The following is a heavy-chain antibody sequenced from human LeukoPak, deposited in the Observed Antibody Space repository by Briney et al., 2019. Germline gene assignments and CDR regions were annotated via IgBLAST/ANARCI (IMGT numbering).Heavy chain of an antibody. CDR3: ARDSYGWGSYYRLYYFDY. J-gene: IGHJ4*02. D-gene: IGHD3-10*01. Sequence: SETLSLTCTVSGGSISSYYWSWIRQPAGKGLEWIGRIYTSGSTNYNPSLKSRVTMSVDTSKNQFSLKLSSVTAADTAVYYCARDSYGWGSYYRLYYFDYWGQGTLVTVSS. V-gene: IGHV4-4*07. CDR1: GGSISSYY. CDR2: IYTSGST.